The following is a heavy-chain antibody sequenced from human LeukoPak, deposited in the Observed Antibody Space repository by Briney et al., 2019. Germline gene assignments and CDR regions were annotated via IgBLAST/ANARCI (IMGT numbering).Heavy chain of an antibody. Sequence: ASVKASCKPSGYTFTRYYMHSVRQAPGQGLEGMGIINPSGGRTSYAQKLQGRGTMTPDTSTSTVYMELSSLRSEDTAVYYCARDGIWSPYCTNGVCHPDYWGQGTLVTVSS. CDR3: ARDGIWSPYCTNGVCHPDY. CDR1: GYTFTRYY. J-gene: IGHJ4*02. V-gene: IGHV1-46*01. CDR2: INPSGGRT. D-gene: IGHD2-8*01.